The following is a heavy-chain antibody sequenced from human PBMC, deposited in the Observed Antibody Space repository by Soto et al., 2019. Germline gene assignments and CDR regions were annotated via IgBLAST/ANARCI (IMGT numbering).Heavy chain of an antibody. J-gene: IGHJ4*02. CDR3: AREVSGTSFDY. CDR1: GLIVSDNY. V-gene: IGHV3-53*01. D-gene: IGHD1-7*01. CDR2: TYTGGYT. Sequence: GSLRLSCAASGLIVSDNYINWVRQAPGKGLEWVSVTYTGGYTYYADSVKGRFTISRDNSKNTLYLQMNSLRAEDTAVYYCAREVSGTSFDYWGQGTLVTVSS.